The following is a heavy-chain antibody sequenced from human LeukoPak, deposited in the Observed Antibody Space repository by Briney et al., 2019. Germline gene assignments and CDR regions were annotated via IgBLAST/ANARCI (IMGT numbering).Heavy chain of an antibody. CDR1: GGSFSGYY. V-gene: IGHV4-34*01. CDR3: ARGRRSGYDLVYYYYYYMDV. J-gene: IGHJ6*03. D-gene: IGHD5-12*01. Sequence: PSETLSLTCAVYGGSFSGYYWSWIRQPPGKGLEWIGEINHSGSTNYNPSLKSRVTISVDTSKNQFSLKLSSVTAADTAVYYCARGRRSGYDLVYYYYYYMDVWGKGTTVTVSS. CDR2: INHSGST.